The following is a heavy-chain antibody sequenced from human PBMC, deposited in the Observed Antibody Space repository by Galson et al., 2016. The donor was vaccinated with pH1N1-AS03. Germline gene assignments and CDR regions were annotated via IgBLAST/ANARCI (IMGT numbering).Heavy chain of an antibody. Sequence: QSGAEVKKPGESLKISCQASGYIFSSYWIGWVRQRPGKGLEWMGIIWPADSDTKYSPSFQGRVTISVDTSLNTAYLQWSSLEASDTAMYFCARQKYCSGGSCFLYYDAFDMWGQGTLVTVSS. CDR1: GYIFSSYW. D-gene: IGHD2-15*01. V-gene: IGHV5-51*01. CDR3: ARQKYCSGGSCFLYYDAFDM. CDR2: IWPADSDT. J-gene: IGHJ3*02.